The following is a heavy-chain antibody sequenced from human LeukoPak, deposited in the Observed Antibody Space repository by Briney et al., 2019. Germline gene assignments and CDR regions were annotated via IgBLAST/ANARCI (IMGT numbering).Heavy chain of an antibody. CDR3: ARVRGYSYGSSDY. D-gene: IGHD5-18*01. CDR1: GFTFSSYS. V-gene: IGHV3-64*01. Sequence: GGSLRLSCAASGFTFSSYSMNWVRQAPGKGLEYVSAISSNGGSTYYANSVKGRFTISRDNSKNTLYLQMGSLRAEDMAVYYCARVRGYSYGSSDYWGQGTLVTVSS. J-gene: IGHJ4*02. CDR2: ISSNGGST.